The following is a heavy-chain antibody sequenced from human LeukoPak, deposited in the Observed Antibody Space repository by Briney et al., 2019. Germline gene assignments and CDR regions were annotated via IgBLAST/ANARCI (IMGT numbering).Heavy chain of an antibody. J-gene: IGHJ4*02. Sequence: GGSLRLSCATSGFTFSSYAMSWVRQAPGKGLEWVSTISGGGGSTWYADSVKGRFTISRDNSKNTLYLQLSSLRADDTAVYYCATYVRGDFDYWGQGTLVTVS. D-gene: IGHD3-10*02. V-gene: IGHV3-23*01. CDR1: GFTFSSYA. CDR3: ATYVRGDFDY. CDR2: ISGGGGST.